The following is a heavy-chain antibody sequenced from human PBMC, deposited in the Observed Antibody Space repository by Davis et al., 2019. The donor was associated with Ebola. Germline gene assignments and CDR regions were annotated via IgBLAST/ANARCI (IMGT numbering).Heavy chain of an antibody. Sequence: SVKVSCKASGGTFSSYAISWVRQAPGQGLEWMGGIIPIFGTANYAQKFQGRVTITADKSTSTAYMELSSLRSEDTAVYYCARRGYCSGGSCLRYYYYCGMDVWGQGTTVTVSS. CDR3: ARRGYCSGGSCLRYYYYCGMDV. J-gene: IGHJ6*02. CDR2: IIPIFGTA. D-gene: IGHD2-15*01. V-gene: IGHV1-69*06. CDR1: GGTFSSYA.